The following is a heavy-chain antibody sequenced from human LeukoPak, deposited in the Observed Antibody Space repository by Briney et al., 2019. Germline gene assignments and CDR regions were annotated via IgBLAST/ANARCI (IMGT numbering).Heavy chain of an antibody. CDR1: GGSISSGDYC. CDR3: ARPYYYDSRIDP. J-gene: IGHJ5*02. D-gene: IGHD3-22*01. V-gene: IGHV4-30-4*01. Sequence: PSETLSLTCTVSGGSISSGDYCWSWIRQPPGKGLEWIAYMYYSGSTYYNPSLKSRVTMSADTSKNQLSLKLSSVTAADTAVYYCARPYYYDSRIDPWGQGILVTVSS. CDR2: MYYSGST.